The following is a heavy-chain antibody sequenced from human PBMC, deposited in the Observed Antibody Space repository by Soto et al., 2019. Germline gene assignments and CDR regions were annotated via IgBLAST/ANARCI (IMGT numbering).Heavy chain of an antibody. V-gene: IGHV4-31*03. CDR1: GGSISSYGYY. J-gene: IGHJ4*02. Sequence: NPSEPLCLTCTVSGGSISSYGYYWSWIRQHQGKGLEWIGYIYYSGSTYYNPSLKSRVSISVDTSKNQFSLKLISVTAADPSVYYFARDGTVLVSTITNFDSWCQGTPLTVSS. CDR2: IYYSGST. D-gene: IGHD5-12*01. CDR3: ARDGTVLVSTITNFDS.